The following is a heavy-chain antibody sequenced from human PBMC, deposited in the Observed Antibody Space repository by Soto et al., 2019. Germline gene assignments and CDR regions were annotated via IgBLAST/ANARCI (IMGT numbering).Heavy chain of an antibody. Sequence: QVQLVESGGGVVQPGRSLRLSCAASGFTFSSYGMHWVRQAPGKGLEWVAVIWYDGSNKYYADSVKGRFTISRDNSRNTLYLEMNSLRAEDTAVYYCARVPIEDYYYGMDVWGQGTTVTVSS. V-gene: IGHV3-33*01. CDR2: IWYDGSNK. CDR1: GFTFSSYG. J-gene: IGHJ6*02. CDR3: ARVPIEDYYYGMDV.